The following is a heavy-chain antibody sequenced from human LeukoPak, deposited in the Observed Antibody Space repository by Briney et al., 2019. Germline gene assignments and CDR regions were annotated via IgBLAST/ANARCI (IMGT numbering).Heavy chain of an antibody. J-gene: IGHJ4*02. V-gene: IGHV3-21*01. Sequence: GGSLRLSCAASGFTFSSYSMNWVCQAPGKGLEWVSSISSSSSCIYYADSVKGRFTISRDNAKNSLYLQMNSLRAEDTAVYYCARADVDTAMSTPDYWGQGTLVTVSS. CDR2: ISSSSSCI. CDR1: GFTFSSYS. CDR3: ARADVDTAMSTPDY. D-gene: IGHD5-18*01.